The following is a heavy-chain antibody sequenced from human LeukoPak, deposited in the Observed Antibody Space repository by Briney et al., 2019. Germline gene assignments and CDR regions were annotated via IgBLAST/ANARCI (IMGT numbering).Heavy chain of an antibody. CDR3: ARQGGWIYYFDY. CDR1: GGSISSYY. D-gene: IGHD6-19*01. Sequence: SETLSLTCTVSGGSISSYYWSWIRQPPGKGLEWIGYIYYSGSTNYNPSLKSRVTISVDTSKNQFSLKLSSVTAADTAVYYCARQGGWIYYFDYWGQGTLVTVSS. J-gene: IGHJ4*02. CDR2: IYYSGST. V-gene: IGHV4-59*01.